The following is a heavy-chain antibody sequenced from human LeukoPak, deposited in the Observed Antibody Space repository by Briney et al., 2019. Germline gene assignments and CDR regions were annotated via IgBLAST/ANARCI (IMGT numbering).Heavy chain of an antibody. V-gene: IGHV3-30*03. CDR1: GFTFSSYG. CDR3: AREVYDFWRKGYYFDY. Sequence: GGSLRLSCAASGFTFSSYGMHWVRQAPGKGLEWVAVISYDGSNKYYADSVKGRFTISRDNSKNTLHLQMNSLRAEDTAVYYCAREVYDFWRKGYYFDYWGQGTLVTVSS. J-gene: IGHJ4*02. D-gene: IGHD3-3*01. CDR2: ISYDGSNK.